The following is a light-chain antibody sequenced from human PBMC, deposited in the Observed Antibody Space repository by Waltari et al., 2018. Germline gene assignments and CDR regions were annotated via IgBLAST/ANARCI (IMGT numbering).Light chain of an antibody. V-gene: IGLV1-40*01. Sequence: QSVLTQPPSVSGAPGQRVTISCTGSSSNIGAGYAVHWYQQLPGTAPNLLIYANNNRPSGVPDRFSGSKSGTSASLAITGLQAEDEADYYCQSYDLSLSGSRVFGGGTKLTVL. CDR1: SSNIGAGYA. J-gene: IGLJ3*02. CDR3: QSYDLSLSGSRV. CDR2: ANN.